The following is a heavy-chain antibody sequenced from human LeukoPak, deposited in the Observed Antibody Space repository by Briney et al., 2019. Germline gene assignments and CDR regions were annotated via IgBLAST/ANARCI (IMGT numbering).Heavy chain of an antibody. CDR2: IVVGSGNT. V-gene: IGHV1-58*01. Sequence: SVKVSCKASGFTFTSSAVQWVRQARGQRLEWIGWIVVGSGNTNYAQKFQERVTITRDMSTSTACMELSSLRSEDTAVYYCAVSFWSGSPVSEFQHWGQGTLVTVSS. J-gene: IGHJ1*01. CDR3: AVSFWSGSPVSEFQH. CDR1: GFTFTSSA. D-gene: IGHD3-3*01.